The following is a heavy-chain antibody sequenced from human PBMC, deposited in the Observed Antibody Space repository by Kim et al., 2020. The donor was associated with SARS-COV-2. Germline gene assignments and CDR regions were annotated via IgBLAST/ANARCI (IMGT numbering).Heavy chain of an antibody. CDR2: INAGNGDT. CDR1: GYTFTTYP. J-gene: IGHJ3*02. V-gene: IGHV1-3*01. CDR3: ARGRSSSSYDAFDI. D-gene: IGHD6-6*01. Sequence: ASVKVSCKASGYTFTTYPMHWVRQAPGQRLEWMGWINAGNGDTKYSQKFQGRVTITRDTSASTVYMELSSLESEDTAVYYCARGRSSSSYDAFDIWGQGTMVTVSS.